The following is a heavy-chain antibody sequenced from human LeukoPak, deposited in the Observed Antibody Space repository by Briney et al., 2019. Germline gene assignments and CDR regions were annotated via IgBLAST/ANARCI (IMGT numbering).Heavy chain of an antibody. CDR3: ALLAVASDFDY. CDR2: IGSSGTTI. D-gene: IGHD6-19*01. J-gene: IGHJ4*02. CDR1: GFPFSIYE. V-gene: IGHV3-48*03. Sequence: GGSLRLSCAVSGFPFSIYEMNWVRQAPGKGLEWVSNIGSSGTTIYYADSVKGRFSISRDNAKSPLYLQMNSLRVEDTAVYYCALLAVASDFDYWGQGALVTVSS.